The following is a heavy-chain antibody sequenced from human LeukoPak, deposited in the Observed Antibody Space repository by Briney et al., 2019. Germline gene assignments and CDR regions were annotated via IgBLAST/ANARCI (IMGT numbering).Heavy chain of an antibody. CDR3: ARDHDYGGNRRYFQH. J-gene: IGHJ1*01. D-gene: IGHD4-23*01. V-gene: IGHV4-34*01. CDR1: GGSVTDYY. Sequence: SETLSLTCTVSGGSVTDYYWSWIRQSPGKGLEWIGEINHSGSTNYNPSLKSRVTISVDTSKNQFSLKLSSVTAADTAVYYCARDHDYGGNRRYFQHWGQGTLVTVSS. CDR2: INHSGST.